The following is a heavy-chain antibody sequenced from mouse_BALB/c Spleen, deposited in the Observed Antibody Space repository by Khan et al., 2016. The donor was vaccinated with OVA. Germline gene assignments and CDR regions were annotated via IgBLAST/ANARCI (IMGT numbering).Heavy chain of an antibody. V-gene: IGHV1S137*01. D-gene: IGHD2-3*01. CDR3: ARPAYDGYYDY. CDR1: GYTFTDYA. J-gene: IGHJ2*01. Sequence: VQLQESGPELVRPGVSVKISCKGSGYTFTDYAMYWVKQSHAKSLEWIGLISTYSGSTNYNQKFKGKVTMTVDKSSSAAYMEFASLTSEDSAIDYCARPAYDGYYDYWGHGTALTVSS. CDR2: ISTYSGST.